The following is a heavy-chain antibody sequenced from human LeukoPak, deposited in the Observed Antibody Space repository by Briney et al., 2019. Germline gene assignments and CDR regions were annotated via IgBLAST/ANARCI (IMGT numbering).Heavy chain of an antibody. CDR3: ARDRKPKGAPNNWFDP. V-gene: IGHV3-53*04. CDR2: IYSGGST. CDR1: GFTVSSNY. Sequence: GGSLRLSCAASGFTVSSNYMSWVRQAPGKGLEWVSVIYSGGSTYYADSVKGRFTISRHNSKNTLYLQMNSLRAEDTAVYYCARDRKPKGAPNNWFDPWGQGTLVTVSS. J-gene: IGHJ5*02. D-gene: IGHD1-14*01.